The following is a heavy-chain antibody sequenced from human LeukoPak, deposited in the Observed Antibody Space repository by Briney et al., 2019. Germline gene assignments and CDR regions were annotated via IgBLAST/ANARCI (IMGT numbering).Heavy chain of an antibody. Sequence: GGSLRLSCAASGFTFSNAWMSWVRQAPGKGPEWVGRIKSKTDGGTTDYAAPVKGRFTISRDDSKNTLYLQMNSLKTEDTAVYYCTTASGFTTYYYDSSGYPDYWGQGTLVTVSS. J-gene: IGHJ4*02. CDR1: GFTFSNAW. D-gene: IGHD3-22*01. CDR3: TTASGFTTYYYDSSGYPDY. CDR2: IKSKTDGGTT. V-gene: IGHV3-15*01.